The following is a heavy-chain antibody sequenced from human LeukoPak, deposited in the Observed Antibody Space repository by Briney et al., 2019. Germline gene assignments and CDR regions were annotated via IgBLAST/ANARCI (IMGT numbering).Heavy chain of an antibody. V-gene: IGHV3-23*01. CDR1: GFTFSSYA. D-gene: IGHD2/OR15-2a*01. CDR2: IIDSGYST. CDR3: AKHRIFTREFDY. Sequence: GGFLRLSCAASGFTFSSYAMTWVRQAPGRGLEWVSDIIDSGYSTNYADSVKGRFTISRDNSKNTLFLQMNSLRADDTAVYYCAKHRIFTREFDYWGQGTLVTVSS. J-gene: IGHJ4*02.